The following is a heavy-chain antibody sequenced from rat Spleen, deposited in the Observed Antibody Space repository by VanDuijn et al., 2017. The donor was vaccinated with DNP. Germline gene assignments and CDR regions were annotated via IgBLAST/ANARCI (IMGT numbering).Heavy chain of an antibody. Sequence: EVQLVESGGGLVQPGRSLKLSCAASGFTFSNSGMHWIRQAPTKGLEWVATIIYDGSSTYYRDSVKGRFTISRDNAKSSLYLQMDSLRSEDTATYHCTTHYDGNYNWFASWGQGTLVTVSS. J-gene: IGHJ3*01. CDR3: TTHYDGNYNWFAS. CDR2: IIYDGSST. V-gene: IGHV5S10*01. CDR1: GFTFSNSG. D-gene: IGHD1-12*02.